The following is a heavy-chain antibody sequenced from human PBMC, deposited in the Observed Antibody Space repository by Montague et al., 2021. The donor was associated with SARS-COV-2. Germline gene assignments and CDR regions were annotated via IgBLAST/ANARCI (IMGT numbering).Heavy chain of an antibody. CDR1: GFTFSSYA. CDR3: AKDVVVTAIGPQGAFDV. V-gene: IGHV3-23*01. J-gene: IGHJ3*01. CDR2: VSFGGDLT. D-gene: IGHD2-21*02. Sequence: SLRLSCAASGFTFSSYAMTWVRQAPGKGLEWVSAVSFGGDLTYTAESVKGRFTISRGNSKNTLYLQMDSLRADDTAVYFCAKDVVVTAIGPQGAFDVWGQGTMVTVSP.